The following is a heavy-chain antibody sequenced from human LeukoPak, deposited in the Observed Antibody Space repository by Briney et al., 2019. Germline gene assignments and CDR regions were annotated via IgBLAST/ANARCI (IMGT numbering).Heavy chain of an antibody. CDR1: GFTFSTYA. V-gene: IGHV3-30-3*01. D-gene: IGHD6-13*01. CDR3: ARDRAAAGRDYYFDY. J-gene: IGHJ4*02. Sequence: GGSLRLSCAASGFTFSTYAMHWVRQAPGKGLEWVAVISNDGSNKYYADSVKGRITISRDNSKNTLYLQMNSLRAEDTAVYYCARDRAAAGRDYYFDYWGQGTLVTVSS. CDR2: ISNDGSNK.